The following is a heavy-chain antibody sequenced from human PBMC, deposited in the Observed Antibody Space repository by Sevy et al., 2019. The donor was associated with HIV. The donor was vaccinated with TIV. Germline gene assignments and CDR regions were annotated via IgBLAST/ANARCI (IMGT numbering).Heavy chain of an antibody. D-gene: IGHD4-4*01. J-gene: IGHJ3*01. CDR3: ARDPTSTLFDASDV. CDR2: ISGLSNYI. Sequence: GGSLRLSCAASGFTFDTYSMNWVRQAPGKGLEWVSFISGLSNYIYYADSVKGRFIISRDNAKNSLYLQMNSLRAEDTAVYYCARDPTSTLFDASDVWGQGTVVTVSS. V-gene: IGHV3-21*06. CDR1: GFTFDTYS.